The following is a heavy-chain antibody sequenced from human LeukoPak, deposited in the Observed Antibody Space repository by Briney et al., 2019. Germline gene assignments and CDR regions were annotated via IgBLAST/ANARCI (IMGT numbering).Heavy chain of an antibody. CDR1: GFTFTTYG. CDR2: IGGSGTRT. V-gene: IGHV3-23*01. J-gene: IGHJ4*02. CDR3: AKDSHWILFDD. D-gene: IGHD2-2*03. Sequence: GGSLRLSCSASGFTFTTYGMNWVRQAPGKGLEWVSGIGGSGTRTCYADSVKGRFTISRDNSKNTLYLQMDSLRDEDTAVYYCAKDSHWILFDDWGQGTLVTVSS.